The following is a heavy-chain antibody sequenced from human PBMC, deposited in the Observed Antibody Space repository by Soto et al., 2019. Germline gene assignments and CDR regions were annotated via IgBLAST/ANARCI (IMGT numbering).Heavy chain of an antibody. D-gene: IGHD1-7*01. CDR2: IRFDGSNE. Sequence: GGSLRLSCAVPGGIFHGYGMHWVRQAPGKGLEWVAIIRFDGSNEEYADSVKGRFTISRDNSKNTLYLQMNTLGAEDTAVYYCARDGIGGTVFRGYLDYWGRETVVTVAS. CDR1: GGIFHGYG. V-gene: IGHV3-33*01. CDR3: ARDGIGGTVFRGYLDY. J-gene: IGHJ4*02.